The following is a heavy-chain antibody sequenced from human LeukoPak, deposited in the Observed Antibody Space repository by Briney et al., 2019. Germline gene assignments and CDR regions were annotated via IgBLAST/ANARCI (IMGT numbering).Heavy chain of an antibody. D-gene: IGHD3-10*01. Sequence: GGSLRLSCAASGFSFSTYTMNWVRQAPGKGLDWVSYISSSSSTIYYADSVKGRFTISRDNANNSLYLQMNSLRAEDTAVYYCARGGGPYYHGSGSYDYWGQGTLVTVSS. J-gene: IGHJ4*02. CDR3: ARGGGPYYHGSGSYDY. V-gene: IGHV3-48*01. CDR1: GFSFSTYT. CDR2: ISSSSSTI.